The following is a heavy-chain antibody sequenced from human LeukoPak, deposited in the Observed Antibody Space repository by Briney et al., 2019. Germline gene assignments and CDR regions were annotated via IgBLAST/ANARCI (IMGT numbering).Heavy chain of an antibody. D-gene: IGHD3-22*01. J-gene: IGHJ6*03. CDR1: GFTFSSYG. CDR2: IRYDGSNK. V-gene: IGHV3-30*02. Sequence: GGSLRLSCAASGFTFSSYGMHWVRQAPGKGLEGVAFIRYDGSNKYYADSVKGRFTISRDNSKNTLYLQMNSLRAEDTAVYYCAKGVTMIVVVIYDHLDVWGKGTTVTVSS. CDR3: AKGVTMIVVVIYDHLDV.